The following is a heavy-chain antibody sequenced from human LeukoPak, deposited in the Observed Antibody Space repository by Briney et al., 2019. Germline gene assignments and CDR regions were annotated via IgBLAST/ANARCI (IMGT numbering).Heavy chain of an antibody. CDR3: ASLGYCSSTSCYSVARYDY. J-gene: IGHJ4*02. V-gene: IGHV4-39*01. D-gene: IGHD2-2*01. CDR2: IYYSGST. CDR1: GGSISSSSYY. Sequence: PSETLSLTCTVSGGSISSSSYYWGWIRQPPGKGLEWIGSIYYSGSTYYNPSLKSRVTISVDTSKNLFSLKLSSVTAADTAVYYCASLGYCSSTSCYSVARYDYWGQGTLVTVSS.